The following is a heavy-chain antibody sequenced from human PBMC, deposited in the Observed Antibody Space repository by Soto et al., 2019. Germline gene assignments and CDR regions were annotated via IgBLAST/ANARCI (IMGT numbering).Heavy chain of an antibody. CDR1: GYTFTSYA. CDR2: INAGNGNT. Sequence: ASVKVSCKASGYTFTSYAMHWVRQAPGQRLEWMGWINAGNGNTKYSQKFQGRVTITRDTSASTAYMELSSLRSEDTAVYYCARAPCGGDCPVPFDYWGQGTLVTSPQ. J-gene: IGHJ4*02. V-gene: IGHV1-3*01. CDR3: ARAPCGGDCPVPFDY. D-gene: IGHD2-21*02.